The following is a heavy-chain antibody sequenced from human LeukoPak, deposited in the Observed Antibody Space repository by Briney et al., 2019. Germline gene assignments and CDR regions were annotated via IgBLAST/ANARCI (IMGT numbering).Heavy chain of an antibody. CDR1: GFIFSSYW. CDR2: INTDGSSI. D-gene: IGHD4/OR15-4a*01. Sequence: GGSLRLSCAASGFIFSSYWMHWVRQAPGKGLMWVSRINTDGSSISYADSVKGRFTISRDNAKNTLYLQMNSLRAEDTAVYYCARRAGAYSHPYDYWGQGTLVTVSS. V-gene: IGHV3-74*01. J-gene: IGHJ4*02. CDR3: ARRAGAYSHPYDY.